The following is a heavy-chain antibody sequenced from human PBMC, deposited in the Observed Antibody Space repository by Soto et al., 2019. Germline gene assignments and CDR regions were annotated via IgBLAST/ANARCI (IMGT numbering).Heavy chain of an antibody. Sequence: GXSLRLSFGASGFIFSDHALSWVRQAPGKGLECVSAISGNGIATYYADSVKGRFTISRDNSKNTLYLQMNRLRADDTAVYYCARDALSMVRGTNNWFDTWGQGTLVTVSS. CDR3: ARDALSMVRGTNNWFDT. V-gene: IGHV3-23*01. CDR2: ISGNGIAT. J-gene: IGHJ5*02. CDR1: GFIFSDHA. D-gene: IGHD3-10*01.